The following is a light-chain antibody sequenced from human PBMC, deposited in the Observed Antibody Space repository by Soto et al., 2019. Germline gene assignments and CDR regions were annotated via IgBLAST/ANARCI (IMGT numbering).Light chain of an antibody. CDR1: QSVLYSSNTKNY. J-gene: IGKJ1*01. Sequence: DIVMTQSPDSLAVSLGEVATINCKSSQSVLYSSNTKNYLAWYQQKPGQSPKLLIYWASTRESGVPDRFSGSGSGTDFTLTITSLQAEDVAVYYCQQYYSPPWTFGQGTKVEIK. CDR2: WAS. CDR3: QQYYSPPWT. V-gene: IGKV4-1*01.